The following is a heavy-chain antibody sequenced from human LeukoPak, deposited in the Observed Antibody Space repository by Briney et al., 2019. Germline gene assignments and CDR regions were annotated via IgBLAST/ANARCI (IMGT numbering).Heavy chain of an antibody. CDR1: GGSISSGGYY. CDR2: IYCSGST. Sequence: SQTLSLTCTVSGGSISSGGYYWSWIRQHPGKGLEWIGYIYCSGSTYYNPSLKSRVTISVDTSKNQFSLKLSSVTAADTAVYYCARESYCSGGRCYSIANDAFDIWGQGTMVTVSS. CDR3: ARESYCSGGRCYSIANDAFDI. V-gene: IGHV4-31*03. D-gene: IGHD2-15*01. J-gene: IGHJ3*02.